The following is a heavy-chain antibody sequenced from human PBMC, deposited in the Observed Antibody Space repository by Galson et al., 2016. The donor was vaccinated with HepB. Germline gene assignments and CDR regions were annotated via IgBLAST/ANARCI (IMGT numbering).Heavy chain of an antibody. CDR2: LLYDGSEK. CDR1: GFPFSKYG. CDR3: ARTHWLYSSYNCFDS. Sequence: SLRLSCAASGFPFSKYGMHWVRQAPGKGLEWVASLLYDGSEKYYGDSVRGRFTISRDNSKNTLYLQMNSLRADDTAVYFCARTHWLYSSYNCFDSWGQGTLVTVSS. V-gene: IGHV3-30*19. J-gene: IGHJ5*01. D-gene: IGHD3-9*01.